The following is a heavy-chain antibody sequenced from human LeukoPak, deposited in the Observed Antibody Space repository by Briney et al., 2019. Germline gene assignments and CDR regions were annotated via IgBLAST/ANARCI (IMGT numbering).Heavy chain of an antibody. Sequence: GGSRRLSCAASGFTFSNNDMSWVRQAPGKGLEWVSVIYSGGSTYYADSVKGRFTISRDNSKNTLYLQMNSLRAEDTAVYYCARDADGDSGDYWGQGTLVTVSS. CDR1: GFTFSNND. J-gene: IGHJ4*02. CDR2: IYSGGST. CDR3: ARDADGDSGDY. V-gene: IGHV3-66*01. D-gene: IGHD4-17*01.